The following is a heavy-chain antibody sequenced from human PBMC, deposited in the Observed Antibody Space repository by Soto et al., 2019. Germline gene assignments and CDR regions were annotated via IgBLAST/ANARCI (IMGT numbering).Heavy chain of an antibody. CDR2: IIYSGSS. CDR1: GDSLSSRSHF. J-gene: IGHJ5*02. Sequence: KPSETLSLTCTVSGDSLSSRSHFWSWIRQPPGKGLEWIGYIIYSGSSNYNPSFRSRVTISLDTSRNQFSLRLSSVTAADTAVYYSAGDGPSGIHNWFDPWAQGTLVTVSS. CDR3: AGDGPSGIHNWFDP. V-gene: IGHV4-61*01. D-gene: IGHD5-12*01.